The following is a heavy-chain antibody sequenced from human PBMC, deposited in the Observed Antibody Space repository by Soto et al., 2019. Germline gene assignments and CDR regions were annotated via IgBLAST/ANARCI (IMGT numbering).Heavy chain of an antibody. D-gene: IGHD3-22*01. J-gene: IGHJ6*02. CDR3: ATFTPSISVYRYYYYGMDV. CDR2: IYSGGST. CDR1: GFIVSSNY. Sequence: GGALRVSCAASGFIVSSNYMSWVRQAPGKGLEWVSVIYSGGSTYYADSVKGRFTISRDNSKNTLYLQMNSLRAEDTAVYYCATFTPSISVYRYYYYGMDVWCQGTTVTVSS. V-gene: IGHV3-66*01.